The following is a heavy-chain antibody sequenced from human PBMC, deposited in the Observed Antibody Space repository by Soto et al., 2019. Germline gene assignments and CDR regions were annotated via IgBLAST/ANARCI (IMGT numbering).Heavy chain of an antibody. Sequence: PGESLKISCKGSGYSFTSYWIGWVRQMPGKGLEWMGIIYPGDSDTRHSPSFQGQVTISADKSISTAYLQRSSLKASDTAMYYCARRGYLTGGYDPGDYYYGMDVWGQGTTVTVSS. CDR3: ARRGYLTGGYDPGDYYYGMDV. CDR1: GYSFTSYW. V-gene: IGHV5-51*01. J-gene: IGHJ6*02. D-gene: IGHD5-12*01. CDR2: IYPGDSDT.